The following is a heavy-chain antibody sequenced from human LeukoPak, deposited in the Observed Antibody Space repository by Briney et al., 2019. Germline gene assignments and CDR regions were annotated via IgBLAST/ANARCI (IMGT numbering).Heavy chain of an antibody. CDR3: ARDGEYYFDY. D-gene: IGHD3-10*01. CDR1: GFTFSSYS. Sequence: PGGSLRLSCAASGFTFSSYSMNWVRQAPGKGLEWVSYISSSSSTIYYADSVKGRFTTSRDNAKNSLFLQMNSLRAEDTAIYYCARDGEYYFDYWGQGTLVTVSS. J-gene: IGHJ4*02. V-gene: IGHV3-48*01. CDR2: ISSSSSTI.